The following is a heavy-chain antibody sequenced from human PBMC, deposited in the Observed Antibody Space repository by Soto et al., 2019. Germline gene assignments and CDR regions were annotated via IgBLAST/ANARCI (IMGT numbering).Heavy chain of an antibody. CDR1: GGTFSSYT. D-gene: IGHD3-10*01. J-gene: IGHJ3*02. V-gene: IGHV1-69*08. Sequence: QVQLVQSGAEVKKPGSSVKVSCKASGGTFSSYTISWVRQAPGQGLEWMGRIIPILGIANYAQKLQGRVTITADKSTSTAYMELSSLRSEDTAVYYCARELDGGAFDIWGQGTMVTVSS. CDR3: ARELDGGAFDI. CDR2: IIPILGIA.